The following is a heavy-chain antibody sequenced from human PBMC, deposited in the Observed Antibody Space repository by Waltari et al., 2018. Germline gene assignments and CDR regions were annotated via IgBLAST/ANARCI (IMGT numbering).Heavy chain of an antibody. D-gene: IGHD3-9*01. CDR3: ARAEYFRFDY. CDR2: INTDGSSI. CDR1: GFTFSSYW. J-gene: IGHJ4*02. V-gene: IGHV3-74*01. Sequence: EVQLVESGGGLVEPGGSLRLSCAASGFTFSSYWMYWVRQAPGKGLVWVSRINTDGSSISDADSVKGRITISRDNAKNTLYLQMNSLRAEDTAVYYCARAEYFRFDYWGQGTLVTVSS.